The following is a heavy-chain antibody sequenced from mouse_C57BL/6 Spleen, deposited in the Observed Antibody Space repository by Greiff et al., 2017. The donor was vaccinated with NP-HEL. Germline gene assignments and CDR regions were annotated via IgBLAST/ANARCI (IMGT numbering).Heavy chain of an antibody. D-gene: IGHD2-3*01. V-gene: IGHV1-18*01. Sequence: EVQLQQSGPELVKPGASVKIPCKASGYTFTDYNMDWVKQSHGKSLEWIGDINPNNGGTIYNQKFKGKATLTVDKSSSTAYMELRSLTSEDTAVYYCARVLYDGYYEEYFDYWGQGTTLTVSS. CDR3: ARVLYDGYYEEYFDY. CDR1: GYTFTDYN. CDR2: INPNNGGT. J-gene: IGHJ2*01.